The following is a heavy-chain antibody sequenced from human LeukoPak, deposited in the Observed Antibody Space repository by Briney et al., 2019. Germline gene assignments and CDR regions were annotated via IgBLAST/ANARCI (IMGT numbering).Heavy chain of an antibody. J-gene: IGHJ4*02. CDR3: AGHGVGEMATISYFDY. CDR1: GGSISSYY. Sequence: SETLSLTCTVSGGSISSYYWSWIRQPPGKGLEWIGYIYYSRSTNYNPSLKSRVTISVDASKNQFSLKLSSVTAADTAVYYCAGHGVGEMATISYFDYWGQGTLVTVSS. D-gene: IGHD5-24*01. V-gene: IGHV4-59*08. CDR2: IYYSRST.